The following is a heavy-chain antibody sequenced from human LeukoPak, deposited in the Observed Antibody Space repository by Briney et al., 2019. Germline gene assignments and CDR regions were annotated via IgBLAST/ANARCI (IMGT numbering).Heavy chain of an antibody. D-gene: IGHD5-18*01. J-gene: IGHJ5*02. Sequence: GGSLRLSCAVPGFTFSSYWMSWVRQAPGKGLEWVAHIKEDGSEKSYVEFVKGRFTISRDNAKTSLYLQMNSLRVEDTAIYYCARVVTWFDPWGQGTLVTVSS. CDR3: ARVVTWFDP. CDR2: IKEDGSEK. V-gene: IGHV3-7*04. CDR1: GFTFSSYW.